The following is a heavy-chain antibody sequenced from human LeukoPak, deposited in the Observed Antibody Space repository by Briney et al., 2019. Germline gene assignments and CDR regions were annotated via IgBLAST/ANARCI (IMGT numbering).Heavy chain of an antibody. D-gene: IGHD1-26*01. J-gene: IGHJ3*01. CDR2: ISFTGTT. CDR1: GGSFSSGSSY. Sequence: TLSLTCTVSGGSFSSGSSYWSWLRRHPVKGLEWIGYISFTGTTYYNLSLKSRVRISSDTSKNQFSLNLRSVSAADTAVYFCARWGEDVKDSFDVWGQGTLVTVSS. CDR3: ARWGEDVKDSFDV. V-gene: IGHV4-31*03.